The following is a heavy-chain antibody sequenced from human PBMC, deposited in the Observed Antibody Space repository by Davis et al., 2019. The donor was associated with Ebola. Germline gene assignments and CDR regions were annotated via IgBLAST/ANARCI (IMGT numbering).Heavy chain of an antibody. CDR1: GYTFTGYY. CDR3: AREGSRAYGY. CDR2: INPSGGST. V-gene: IGHV1-46*01. D-gene: IGHD2-2*01. Sequence: ASVKVSCKASGYTFTGYYMHWVRQAPGQGLEWMGIINPSGGSTSYAQKFQGRVTMTRDTSTSTAYMELSSLRSEDTAVYYCAREGSRAYGYWGQGTLVTVSS. J-gene: IGHJ4*02.